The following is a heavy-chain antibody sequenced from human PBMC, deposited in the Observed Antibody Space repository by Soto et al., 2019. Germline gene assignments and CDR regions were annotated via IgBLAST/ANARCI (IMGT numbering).Heavy chain of an antibody. V-gene: IGHV4-39*01. J-gene: IGHJ5*02. CDR3: ARQDIVVVVAASLGTNWFDP. CDR1: GGSISSSSYY. Sequence: PSETLSLTCTVSGGSISSSSYYWGWIRQPPGKGLEWIGSIYYSGSTYYNPSLKSRVTISVDTSKNQFSLKLSSVTAADTAVYYCARQDIVVVVAASLGTNWFDPWGQGTLVTAPQ. CDR2: IYYSGST. D-gene: IGHD2-15*01.